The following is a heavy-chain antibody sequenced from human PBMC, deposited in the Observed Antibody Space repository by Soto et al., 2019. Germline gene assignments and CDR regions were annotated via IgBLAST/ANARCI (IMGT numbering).Heavy chain of an antibody. V-gene: IGHV3-23*01. J-gene: IGHJ2*01. Sequence: EVQLLDSGGGLVQPGGSLRLSCAASGFTFSGYALTWVRQAPGKGLEWGSAISGGGDATFYADSGKGRFTISRDNSKNTLYLQMNALRAEDTAVYYCARKVSGSTGRPDLWYFDLWGRGTLVTVSS. CDR2: ISGGGDAT. CDR3: ARKVSGSTGRPDLWYFDL. D-gene: IGHD3-10*01. CDR1: GFTFSGYA.